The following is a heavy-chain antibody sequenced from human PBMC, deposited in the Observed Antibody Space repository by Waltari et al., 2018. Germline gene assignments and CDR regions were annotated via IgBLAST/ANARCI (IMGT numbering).Heavy chain of an antibody. CDR3: AXLWXYGTTWAGAFDX. Sequence: EVQXLEXGGGLVQPGGSLXLSCAASGCTVNPYAMRWVTQAPGTGLXWVSAXNGRNXGTYYXDSVKGRFTIXSDNSRNTLYLQMNSLRXEDTAVYYXAXLWXYGTTWAGAFDXWGQGTLVTVSS. V-gene: IGHV3-23*01. CDR2: XNGRNXGT. J-gene: IGHJ4*02. CDR1: GCTVNPYA. D-gene: IGHD2-2*01.